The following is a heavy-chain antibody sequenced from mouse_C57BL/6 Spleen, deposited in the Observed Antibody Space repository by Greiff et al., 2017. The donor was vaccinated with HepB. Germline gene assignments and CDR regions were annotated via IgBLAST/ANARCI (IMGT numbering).Heavy chain of an antibody. CDR3: ARTAQPTRAWFAY. CDR2: IDPSDSYT. D-gene: IGHD3-2*02. Sequence: LQQPGAELVKPGASVKLSCKASGYTFTSYWMQWVKQRPGQGLEWIGEIDPSDSYTNYNQKFKGKATLTVDTSSSTAYMQLSSLTSEDSAVYYCARTAQPTRAWFAYWGQGTLVTVSA. J-gene: IGHJ3*01. CDR1: GYTFTSYW. V-gene: IGHV1-50*01.